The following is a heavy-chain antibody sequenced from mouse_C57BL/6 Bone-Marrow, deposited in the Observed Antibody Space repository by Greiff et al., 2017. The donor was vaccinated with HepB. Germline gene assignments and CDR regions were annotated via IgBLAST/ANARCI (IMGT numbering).Heavy chain of an antibody. CDR2: IDPSDSYT. V-gene: IGHV1-69*01. Sequence: VKLQQPGAELVMPGASVKLSCKASGYTFTSYWMHWVKQRPGQGLEWIGEIDPSDSYTNYNQKFKGKSTLTVDKSSSTAYMQLSSLTSEDSAVYYCAREKYGRFAYWGQGTLVTVSA. D-gene: IGHD2-10*02. J-gene: IGHJ3*01. CDR3: AREKYGRFAY. CDR1: GYTFTSYW.